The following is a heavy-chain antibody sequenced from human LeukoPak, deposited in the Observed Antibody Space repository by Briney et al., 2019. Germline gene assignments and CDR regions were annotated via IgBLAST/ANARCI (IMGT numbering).Heavy chain of an antibody. V-gene: IGHV3-23*01. J-gene: IGHJ4*02. CDR1: GFTFSSYA. D-gene: IGHD5-18*01. CDR3: AKDGYSYGDSTGYFDY. Sequence: GGSLRLSCAASGFTFSSYAMSWVRQAPGKGLEWVSAISGSGGSTYYADSMRGRFTISRDNSKNTLYLPLNSLRAEDTAVYYCAKDGYSYGDSTGYFDYWGQGTLVTVSS. CDR2: ISGSGGST.